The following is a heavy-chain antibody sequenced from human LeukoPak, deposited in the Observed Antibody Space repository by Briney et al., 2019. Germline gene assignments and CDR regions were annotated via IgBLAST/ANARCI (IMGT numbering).Heavy chain of an antibody. CDR2: IYYSGST. CDR3: ARGNYYDSSGYLYYFDY. Sequence: SQTLSLTCTISGGSISSGDYYWSWIRQPPGKGLEWIGYIYYSGSTYYNPSLKSRVTISVDTSKNQFSLKLSSVTAADTAVYYCARGNYYDSSGYLYYFDYWGQGTLVTVSS. J-gene: IGHJ4*02. D-gene: IGHD3-22*01. V-gene: IGHV4-30-4*08. CDR1: GGSISSGDYY.